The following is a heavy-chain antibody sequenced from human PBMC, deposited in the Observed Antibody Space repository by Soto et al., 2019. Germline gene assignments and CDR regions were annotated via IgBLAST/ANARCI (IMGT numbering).Heavy chain of an antibody. J-gene: IGHJ4*02. V-gene: IGHV3-30-3*01. CDR1: GFTFSSYA. Sequence: QVQLVESGGGVVQPGRSLRLSCAASGFTFSSYAMHWVRQAPGKGLEWVAVISYDGSNKYYADSVKGRFTISRDNSKNTLYLQMNSLRAEDTAVYYCARSLTNVDYFDYWGQGTLVTVSS. CDR2: ISYDGSNK. D-gene: IGHD2-8*01. CDR3: ARSLTNVDYFDY.